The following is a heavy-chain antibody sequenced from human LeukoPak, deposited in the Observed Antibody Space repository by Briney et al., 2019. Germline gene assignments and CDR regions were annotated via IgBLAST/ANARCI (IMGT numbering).Heavy chain of an antibody. J-gene: IGHJ5*02. CDR2: IYTSGST. Sequence: PSETLSLTCTVSGGSISSYYWSWIRQPAGKGLEWIGRIYTSGSTNYNPSLKSRVTISVDTSKNQFSLKLSSVTAADTAVYYCARDQSYCTSTSCYFNWFDPWGQGTLVTVSS. CDR1: GGSISSYY. D-gene: IGHD2-2*01. CDR3: ARDQSYCTSTSCYFNWFDP. V-gene: IGHV4-4*07.